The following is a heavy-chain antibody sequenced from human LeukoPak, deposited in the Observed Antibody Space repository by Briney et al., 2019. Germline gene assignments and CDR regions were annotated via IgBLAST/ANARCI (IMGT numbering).Heavy chain of an antibody. V-gene: IGHV2-5*01. CDR2: IYWNDDK. CDR3: AHARNTHAIYDILTGYPYYFDY. Sequence: SGPTLVSPTQTLTLTCTFSGLSLRTSGGGVGWIRQPPGKALEWLALIYWNDDKRYSPSLNSRLTIFKDTSKNQVVLTMTNMDPVDTATYFCAHARNTHAIYDILTGYPYYFDYWGQGTLVTVSS. J-gene: IGHJ4*02. CDR1: GLSLRTSGGG. D-gene: IGHD3-9*01.